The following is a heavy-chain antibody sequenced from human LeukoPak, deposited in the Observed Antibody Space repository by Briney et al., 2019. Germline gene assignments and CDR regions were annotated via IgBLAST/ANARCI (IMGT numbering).Heavy chain of an antibody. D-gene: IGHD6-13*01. Sequence: PGGSLRLSCAASGFTFSSYSMNWVRQAPGKGLEWVSSISSSSSYIYYADSVKGRFTISRDNAKNSLYLQMNSLRAEDTAVYYCARVGNSSRGGLRGNWFDPWGQGTLVTVSS. CDR2: ISSSSSYI. J-gene: IGHJ5*02. CDR3: ARVGNSSRGGLRGNWFDP. CDR1: GFTFSSYS. V-gene: IGHV3-21*01.